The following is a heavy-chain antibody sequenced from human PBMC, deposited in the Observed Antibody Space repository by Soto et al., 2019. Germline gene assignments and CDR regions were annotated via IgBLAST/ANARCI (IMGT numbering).Heavy chain of an antibody. CDR1: GGSISIYY. V-gene: IGHV4-59*01. CDR2: IYYSGIT. CDR3: AAEGGTAIDY. Sequence: SETLSLTCTVSGGSISIYYWSWIRQPPGKVLDLIGYIYYSGITNYXXSLKSRVXXSLDTSKNQFXLKLSXLTAADTAVYYCAAEGGTAIDYWRQGTLVTVSS. J-gene: IGHJ4*02. D-gene: IGHD3-16*01.